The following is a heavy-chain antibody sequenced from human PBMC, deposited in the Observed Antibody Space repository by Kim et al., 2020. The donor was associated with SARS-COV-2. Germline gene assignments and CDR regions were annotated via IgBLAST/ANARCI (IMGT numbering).Heavy chain of an antibody. CDR1: GFTFSSYS. D-gene: IGHD3-9*01. CDR2: ISSSSSYI. CDR3: ARDSQGYFDWSPYYYYGMDV. Sequence: GGSLRLSCAASGFTFSSYSMNWVRQAPGKGLEWVSSISSSSSYIYYADSVKGRFTISRDNAKNSLYLQMNSLRAEDTAVYYCARDSQGYFDWSPYYYYGMDVWGQGTTVTVSS. V-gene: IGHV3-21*01. J-gene: IGHJ6*02.